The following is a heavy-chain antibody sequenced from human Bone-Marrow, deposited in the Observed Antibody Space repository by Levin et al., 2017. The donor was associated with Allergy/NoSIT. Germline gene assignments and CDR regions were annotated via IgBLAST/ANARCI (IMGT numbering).Heavy chain of an antibody. V-gene: IGHV4-38-2*01. D-gene: IGHD2-2*01. J-gene: IGHJ4*02. Sequence: SETLSLTCAVSNSSINSDFHWGWIRQPPGKGLEWIGSIDPSGNTYYNPSLKSRFTISMDTSENQFFLQLTSVTAEDTAVYYGARTLGYCSSDGCYYYFDSWGQGTMVTVSS. CDR1: NSSINSDFH. CDR3: ARTLGYCSSDGCYYYFDS. CDR2: IDPSGNT.